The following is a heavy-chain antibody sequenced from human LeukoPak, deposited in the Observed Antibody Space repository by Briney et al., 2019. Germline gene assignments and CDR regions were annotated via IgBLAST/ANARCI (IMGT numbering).Heavy chain of an antibody. D-gene: IGHD3-22*01. CDR2: IYYSGST. Sequence: PSETLSLTCIVSGGSISSHYWSWIRQTPGKGLEYIGYIYYSGSTDYNPSLKSRVTISLDTSKNQFSLHLSSVTAADTAVYYCARRSGVLDSRDSRYYFDHWGQGTLVTVS. CDR3: ARRSGVLDSRDSRYYFDH. CDR1: GGSISSHY. V-gene: IGHV4-59*11. J-gene: IGHJ4*02.